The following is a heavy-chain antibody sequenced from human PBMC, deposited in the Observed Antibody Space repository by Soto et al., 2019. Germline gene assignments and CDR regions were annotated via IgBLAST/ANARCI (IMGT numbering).Heavy chain of an antibody. V-gene: IGHV3-23*01. CDR1: GFTFSNYA. D-gene: IGHD2-2*01. CDR2: ISGNGGST. J-gene: IGHJ4*02. CDR3: AKRPASIITFDY. Sequence: EVQLLDSRGGLVQPGGSLRLSCAASGFTFSNYAMSWVRHAPGKGLEWVSTISGNGGSTYYTDSVKGRFTISRDNSKNMLFLQINSLRDDDSAVYYCAKRPASIITFDYWGQGTPVTVSS.